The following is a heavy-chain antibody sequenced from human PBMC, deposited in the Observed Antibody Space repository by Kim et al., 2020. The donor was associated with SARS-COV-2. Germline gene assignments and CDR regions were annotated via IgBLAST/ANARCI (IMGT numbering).Heavy chain of an antibody. CDR3: ARDPLRGPPDYFDF. CDR2: ISHDGRVQ. Sequence: GGSLRLSCAAPGFIFNNYAMLWVCKTPGKGLEWLAVISHDGRVQYEAESVKGRFTISRDDSSSAVALQMSSPKPEDTAIYFCARDPLRGPPDYFDFWSQGSLVSGSS. CDR1: GFIFNNYA. V-gene: IGHV3-30*04. J-gene: IGHJ4*02.